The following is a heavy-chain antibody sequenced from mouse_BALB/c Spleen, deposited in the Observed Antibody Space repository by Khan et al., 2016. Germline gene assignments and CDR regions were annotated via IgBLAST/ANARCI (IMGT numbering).Heavy chain of an antibody. V-gene: IGHV4-1*02. Sequence: EVKLLASSFFLFPPFFSLKLSFSSSLFDFSRYWMSWVRQAPGKGLEWIGEINPDSSTINYTPSLKDKFIISRDNAKNTLYLQMSKVRSEDTALYYCASFTTRFAYWGQGTLVTVSA. J-gene: IGHJ3*01. CDR1: LFDFSRYW. CDR2: INPDSSTI. D-gene: IGHD1-1*01. CDR3: ASFTTRFAY.